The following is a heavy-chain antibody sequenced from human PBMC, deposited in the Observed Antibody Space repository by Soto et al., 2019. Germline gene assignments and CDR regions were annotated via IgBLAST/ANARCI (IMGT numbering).Heavy chain of an antibody. CDR1: GGSISSYY. D-gene: IGHD7-27*01. CDR3: ARRWGTYFDY. J-gene: IGHJ4*02. Sequence: QVQLQESGPGLVKPSETLSLTCTVSGGSISSYYWSWIRQPPGKGLEWIGYIYYNGSTNYNPSLKSRVTRSVDTSKNQFSLKLSSVTAADTAVDSCARRWGTYFDYWGQGTLVTVSS. CDR2: IYYNGST. V-gene: IGHV4-59*01.